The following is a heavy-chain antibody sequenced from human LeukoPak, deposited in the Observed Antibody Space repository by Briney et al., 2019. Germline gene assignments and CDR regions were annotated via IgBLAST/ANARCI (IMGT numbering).Heavy chain of an antibody. J-gene: IGHJ4*02. V-gene: IGHV4-59*01. CDR2: IYYSGST. CDR1: GGSISSYY. CDR3: ARDRGVYCSSTSCHRYYFDY. Sequence: PSETLSLTCTVSGGSISSYYWSWIRQPPGKGLEWIGYIYYSGSTNYNPSLKSRVTISVDTSKNQFSLKLSSVTAADTAVYYCARDRGVYCSSTSCHRYYFDYWGQGTLATVSS. D-gene: IGHD2-2*01.